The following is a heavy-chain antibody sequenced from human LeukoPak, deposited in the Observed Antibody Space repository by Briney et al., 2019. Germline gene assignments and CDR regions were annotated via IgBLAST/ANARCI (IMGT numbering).Heavy chain of an antibody. CDR1: GFSFTSYW. V-gene: IGHV5-51*01. D-gene: IGHD2-2*02. CDR2: IYPDDSDT. Sequence: GESLKISCKGSGFSFTSYWIGWLRQMPGKGLEWMGIIYPDDSDTRHSPSFQGQVTISADKSISTAYLQWSSLKASDSAMYYCARLAGSCSSTTCYTGGFDYWGQGTLVTVSS. J-gene: IGHJ4*02. CDR3: ARLAGSCSSTTCYTGGFDY.